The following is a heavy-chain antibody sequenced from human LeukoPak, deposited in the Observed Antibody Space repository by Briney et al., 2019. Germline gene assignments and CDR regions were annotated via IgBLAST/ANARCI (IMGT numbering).Heavy chain of an antibody. CDR1: GYTLSDYY. CDR2: IRPNNGGT. D-gene: IGHD4-17*01. V-gene: IGHV1-2*02. Sequence: GASVKVSCKAFGYTLSDYYIQWLRQAPGQGLEWVGWIRPNNGGTHYAQKFQGRVTMTRDTSISTAYMELSSLTSDDTAIYFCVRLLEGDYHYDDWGQGTLVIVSS. J-gene: IGHJ4*02. CDR3: VRLLEGDYHYDD.